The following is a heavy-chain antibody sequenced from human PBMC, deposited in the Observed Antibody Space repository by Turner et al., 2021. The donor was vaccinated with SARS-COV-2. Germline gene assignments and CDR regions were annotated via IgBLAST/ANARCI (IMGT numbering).Heavy chain of an antibody. CDR2: IHPSGST. CDR1: GGSFSGYY. V-gene: IGHV4-34*01. CDR3: SRGDDSRKSGLL. D-gene: IGHD2-21*02. Sequence: QVHLQQWGAGLLKPSETLSLTCAVYGGSFSGYYWTCIRQPPGKGLEWIGEIHPSGSTYYNPSLKSRVTISQDTSKSQFSLNLSSVTAADTAVYHCSRGDDSRKSGLLWGQGTLVTVSS. J-gene: IGHJ4*02.